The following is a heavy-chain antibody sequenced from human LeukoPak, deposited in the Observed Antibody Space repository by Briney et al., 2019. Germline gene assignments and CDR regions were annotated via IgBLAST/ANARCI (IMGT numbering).Heavy chain of an antibody. Sequence: AETLSLTCTVSGGSISSYYWSWIRQPPGKGLEWIGSIYDSGSTYYNPSLKSRVTISVDTSKNQFSLKLNSVTAADTAVYYCARHYGPWGQGTLVTVSS. D-gene: IGHD3-10*01. V-gene: IGHV4-39*01. CDR1: GGSISSYY. J-gene: IGHJ5*02. CDR2: IYDSGST. CDR3: ARHYGP.